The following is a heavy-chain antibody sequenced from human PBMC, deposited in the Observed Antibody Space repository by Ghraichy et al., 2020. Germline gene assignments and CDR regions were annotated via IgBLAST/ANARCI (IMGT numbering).Heavy chain of an antibody. Sequence: TLSLTCAVYGGSFSGYYWSWIRQPPGKGLEWIGEINHSGSTNYNPSLKSRVTISVDTSKNQFSLKLSSVTAADTAVYYCARRGGITIFGVAKAPFDPWGQGTLVTVSS. CDR3: ARRGGITIFGVAKAPFDP. CDR1: GGSFSGYY. CDR2: INHSGST. V-gene: IGHV4-34*01. J-gene: IGHJ5*02. D-gene: IGHD3-3*01.